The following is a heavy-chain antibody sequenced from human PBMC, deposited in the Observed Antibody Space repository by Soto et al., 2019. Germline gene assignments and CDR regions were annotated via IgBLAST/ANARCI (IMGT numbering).Heavy chain of an antibody. Sequence: QVQLQESGPGLVKPSQTLSLTCTVSGGSISSGGYYWSWIRQHPGKGLEWIGYIYYSGSTYNNPSLKSRLTISVDTSKNQFSLKLSSVTAADTAVYYCAREGYYYGSGSYYNWFVLDVWGQGTTVTVSS. CDR3: AREGYYYGSGSYYNWFVLDV. D-gene: IGHD3-10*01. CDR1: GGSISSGGYY. J-gene: IGHJ6*02. CDR2: IYYSGST. V-gene: IGHV4-31*03.